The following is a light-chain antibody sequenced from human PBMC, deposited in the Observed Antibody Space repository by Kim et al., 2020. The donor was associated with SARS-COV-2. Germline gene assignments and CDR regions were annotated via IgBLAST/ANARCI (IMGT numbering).Light chain of an antibody. V-gene: IGKV1-33*01. Sequence: ASVGDRVNITCQASEDISNNLNWYQQKSGKAPKLLIYDASNLETGVPSRFSGSRSGTDFTFTISSLQPEDIATYYCQQHDNLPITFGQGTRLEIK. CDR1: EDISNN. J-gene: IGKJ5*01. CDR3: QQHDNLPIT. CDR2: DAS.